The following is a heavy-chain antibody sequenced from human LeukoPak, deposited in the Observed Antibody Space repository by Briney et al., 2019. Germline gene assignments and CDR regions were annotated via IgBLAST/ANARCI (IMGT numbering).Heavy chain of an antibody. CDR2: ISSSSTYI. D-gene: IGHD1-7*01. CDR1: GFIFSSYS. V-gene: IGHV3-21*01. Sequence: PGGSLRLSCAASGFIFSSYSMNWVRQAPGKGLEWVSSISSSSTYIFYADSVKGRFTISRDNAKNSLYLQMNSLRAEDTAVYYCARDSGNYLDAFDIWGQGTMVTVSS. CDR3: ARDSGNYLDAFDI. J-gene: IGHJ3*02.